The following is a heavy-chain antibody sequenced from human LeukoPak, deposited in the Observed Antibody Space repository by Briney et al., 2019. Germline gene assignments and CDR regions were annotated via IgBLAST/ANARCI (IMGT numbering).Heavy chain of an antibody. D-gene: IGHD3-22*01. CDR2: ISWNSGSI. CDR3: AKGVSRNYYDSSGQDY. Sequence: PGRSLRLSCAASGFTFDDYAMHWVRQAPGKGLEWVSGISWNSGSIGYADSVKGRFTISRDNAKNSLYLQMNSLGAEDTALYYCAKGVSRNYYDSSGQDYWGQGTLVTVSS. V-gene: IGHV3-9*01. CDR1: GFTFDDYA. J-gene: IGHJ4*02.